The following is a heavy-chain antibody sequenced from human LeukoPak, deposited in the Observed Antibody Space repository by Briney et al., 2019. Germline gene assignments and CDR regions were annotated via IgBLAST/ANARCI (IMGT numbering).Heavy chain of an antibody. Sequence: ASVKVSCKASGYTFTSYGINRVRQATGQGLEWMGWMNPNSGNTGSAQKFQGRVTMTRNTSISTAYMELSSLRSEDTAVYYCARAKQWLKAQDYWGQGTLVTVSS. CDR1: GYTFTSYG. D-gene: IGHD6-19*01. V-gene: IGHV1-8*01. CDR2: MNPNSGNT. CDR3: ARAKQWLKAQDY. J-gene: IGHJ4*02.